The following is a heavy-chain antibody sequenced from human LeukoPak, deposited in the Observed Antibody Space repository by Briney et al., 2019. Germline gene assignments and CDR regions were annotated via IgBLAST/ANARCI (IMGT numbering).Heavy chain of an antibody. J-gene: IGHJ3*02. V-gene: IGHV3-23*01. Sequence: GGSLRLSCAASGFTFSSYAMSWVRQAPGKGLEWVSAISGSGGSTYYADSVKGRFTISRDNSKNTLYLQMNSLRAEDTAVYYWGKGLDYNDGGVYSVARGGALDIWAKGQWSPSLQ. CDR3: GKGLDYNDGGVYSVARGGALDI. D-gene: IGHD3-22*01. CDR1: GFTFSSYA. CDR2: ISGSGGST.